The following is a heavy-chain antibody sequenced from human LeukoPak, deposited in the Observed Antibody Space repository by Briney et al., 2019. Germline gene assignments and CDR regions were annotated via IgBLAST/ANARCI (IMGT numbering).Heavy chain of an antibody. CDR1: GYTLTELS. CDR3: AAVGNYYDSSGYYGY. CDR2: FDPEDGET. D-gene: IGHD3-22*01. Sequence: GASVKVSCKVSGYTLTELSMHWVRQAPGKGLEWMGGFDPEDGETIYAQKFQGRVTMTEDTSTDTAYMELSSLRSEDTAVYYCAAVGNYYDSSGYYGYWGQGTLVTVSS. J-gene: IGHJ4*02. V-gene: IGHV1-24*01.